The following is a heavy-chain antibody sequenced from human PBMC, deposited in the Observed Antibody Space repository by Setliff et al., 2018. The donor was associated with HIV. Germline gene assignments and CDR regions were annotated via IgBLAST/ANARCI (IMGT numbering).Heavy chain of an antibody. CDR3: ARGSCSGCYLSDY. D-gene: IGHD6-19*01. V-gene: IGHV1-3*01. Sequence: ASVKVSCKASGYTFNNYGISWVRQAPGQRLEWMGYINAGDDNTRYSEKFQGRVTITRDTSANTAYMGLSSLRSEDTAVYYCARGSCSGCYLSDYWGLGTLVTVSS. CDR2: INAGDDNT. J-gene: IGHJ4*02. CDR1: GYTFNNYG.